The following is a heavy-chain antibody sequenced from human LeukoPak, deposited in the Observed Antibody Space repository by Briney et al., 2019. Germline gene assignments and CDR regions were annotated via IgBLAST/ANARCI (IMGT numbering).Heavy chain of an antibody. Sequence: PGRSLRLSCAASGFTFSSYGMHWVRQAPGKGLEWVAVISYDGSNKYYADSVKGRFTISRDNSKNTPYLQMNSLRAEDTAVYYCAKGWFDPWGQGTLVTVSS. CDR1: GFTFSSYG. V-gene: IGHV3-30*18. J-gene: IGHJ5*02. CDR2: ISYDGSNK. CDR3: AKGWFDP.